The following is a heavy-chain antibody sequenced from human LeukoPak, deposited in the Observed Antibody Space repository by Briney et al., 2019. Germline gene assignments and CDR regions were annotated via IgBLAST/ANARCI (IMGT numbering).Heavy chain of an antibody. D-gene: IGHD2-15*01. J-gene: IGHJ4*02. CDR1: GLPFGSNW. CDR2: IKQDGSEK. CDR3: AKAHPRSRFDS. Sequence: GGPLGLSCAASGLPFGSNWMSWFARPPGKGLEWVANIKQDGSEKYYVDSVKGRFTISRDNAKNSLYLQMNSLKIEDTAVYYCAKAHPRSRFDSWGQGTLVTVSS. V-gene: IGHV3-7*03.